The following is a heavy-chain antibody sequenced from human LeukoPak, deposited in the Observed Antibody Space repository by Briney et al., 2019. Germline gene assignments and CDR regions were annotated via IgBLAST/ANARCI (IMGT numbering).Heavy chain of an antibody. J-gene: IGHJ6*03. V-gene: IGHV3-30*04. CDR2: ISYDGSNK. D-gene: IGHD6-13*01. Sequence: PGRSLRLSCAASGFTFSSYAMHWVRQAPGKGLEWVAVISYDGSNKYYADSVKGRFTISRDNSKNTLYLQMNSLRAEDTAVYYCARERAAAGNYYYYYMDVWGKGTTVTVSS. CDR1: GFTFSSYA. CDR3: ARERAAAGNYYYYYMDV.